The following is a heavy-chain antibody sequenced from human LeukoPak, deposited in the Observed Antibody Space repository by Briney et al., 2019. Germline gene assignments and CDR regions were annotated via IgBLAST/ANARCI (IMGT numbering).Heavy chain of an antibody. J-gene: IGHJ4*02. V-gene: IGHV4-38-2*02. Sequence: PSETLSLTCTVSGYSISSGYYWGWIRQPPGKGLEWIGSIYHSGSTYYNPSLKSRVTISVDTSKNQFSLKLSSVTAADTAVYYCARVSQYYYDSSGYPLFDYWGQGTLVTVSS. CDR1: GYSISSGYY. CDR2: IYHSGST. D-gene: IGHD3-22*01. CDR3: ARVSQYYYDSSGYPLFDY.